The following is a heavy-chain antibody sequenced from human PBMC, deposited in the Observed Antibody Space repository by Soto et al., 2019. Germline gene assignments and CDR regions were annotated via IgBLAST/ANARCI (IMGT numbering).Heavy chain of an antibody. CDR2: ISAHNGNT. Sequence: QVHLVQSGAEVKKPGASVKVSCKASGYTFTSYGITWVRQAPGQGLEWMGWISAHNGNTDYAQKLQGRVIVTRDTSTRPAYMELRTLSSDAPALYYCAGGRYGDSLGQGALVTVSS. D-gene: IGHD1-1*01. CDR3: AGGRYGDS. CDR1: GYTFTSYG. J-gene: IGHJ4*02. V-gene: IGHV1-18*01.